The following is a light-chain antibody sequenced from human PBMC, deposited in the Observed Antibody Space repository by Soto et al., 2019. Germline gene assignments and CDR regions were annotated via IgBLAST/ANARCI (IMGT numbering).Light chain of an antibody. CDR1: QSLLHSNGYNY. Sequence: DIVVTQSPLSLPVTPGEQASISCRSSQSLLHSNGYNYLDWYLQKPGQSPQLLIYLGSNRASGVPDRFSGSGSGTDFTLKISRVEAEDVGVYYCMQAVQTPRTFGQGTRLEIK. J-gene: IGKJ5*01. CDR2: LGS. CDR3: MQAVQTPRT. V-gene: IGKV2-28*01.